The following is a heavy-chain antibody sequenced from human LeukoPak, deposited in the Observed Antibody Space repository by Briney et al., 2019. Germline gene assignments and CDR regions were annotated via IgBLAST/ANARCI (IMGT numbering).Heavy chain of an antibody. CDR3: ARVPVVTGGYFDY. J-gene: IGHJ4*02. V-gene: IGHV1-69*13. Sequence: ASVKVSCKASGGTFSSYAISWVRQAPGQGLEWMGGIIPIFGTANYAQKFQGRVTITADESTSTAYMELSSLRSEDTAVYYCARVPVVTGGYFDYWGQGTLVTVSS. CDR2: IIPIFGTA. D-gene: IGHD3-22*01. CDR1: GGTFSSYA.